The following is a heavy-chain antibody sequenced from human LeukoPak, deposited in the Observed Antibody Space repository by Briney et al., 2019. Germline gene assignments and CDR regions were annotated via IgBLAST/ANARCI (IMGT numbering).Heavy chain of an antibody. CDR3: AKDAYCSSTSCYLWAYYYGMDV. V-gene: IGHV3-30*18. D-gene: IGHD2-2*01. CDR2: ISYDGSNK. Sequence: GGSLRLSCAASGFTFSSYGMHWVRQAPGKGLEWVAVISYDGSNKYYADSVKGRFTISRDNSKNTLYLQMNSLRAEDTAVYYCAKDAYCSSTSCYLWAYYYGMDVWGQGTTVTVSS. J-gene: IGHJ6*02. CDR1: GFTFSSYG.